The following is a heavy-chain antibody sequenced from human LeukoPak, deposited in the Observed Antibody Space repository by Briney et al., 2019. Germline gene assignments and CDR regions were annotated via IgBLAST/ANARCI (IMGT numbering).Heavy chain of an antibody. Sequence: SETLSLTCAIYGGSYSDYYWNWILQPPGKGLEWIGEINHSGSTNYNPALKSRVTTSLDTSKNQFSLKLTSVTAADTAVYYCARQDYGEVNWGQGTLVTVSS. V-gene: IGHV4-34*01. CDR3: ARQDYGEVN. J-gene: IGHJ4*02. D-gene: IGHD4-17*01. CDR1: GGSYSDYY. CDR2: INHSGST.